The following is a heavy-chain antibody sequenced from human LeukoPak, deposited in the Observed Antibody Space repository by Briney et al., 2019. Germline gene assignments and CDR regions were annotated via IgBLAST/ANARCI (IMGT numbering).Heavy chain of an antibody. Sequence: GGSLRLSCVASGFTFSSYAMSWVRQAPGKGLEWVSAVSGSGGSTYYADSVKGRFTISRDNSKNTLYLQMNSLRAEDTAVYYCAKVGYDYWYFDLWGRGTLVTVSS. J-gene: IGHJ2*01. CDR3: AKVGYDYWYFDL. CDR2: VSGSGGST. V-gene: IGHV3-23*01. D-gene: IGHD5-18*01. CDR1: GFTFSSYA.